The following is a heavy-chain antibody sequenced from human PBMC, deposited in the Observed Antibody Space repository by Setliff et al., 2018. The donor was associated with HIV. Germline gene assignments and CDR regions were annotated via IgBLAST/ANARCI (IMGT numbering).Heavy chain of an antibody. D-gene: IGHD3-10*01. Sequence: SETLSLTCTVSGGSISSGGYYWSWIRQHPGKGLECIGYIYHSGITYYNPSLKSRVTMSVDTSKNQISLKVTSVTASDTAVYYCVRVRLYNAALDYWGQGTLVTVSS. CDR1: GGSISSGGYY. CDR3: VRVRLYNAALDY. J-gene: IGHJ4*02. CDR2: IYHSGIT. V-gene: IGHV4-31*03.